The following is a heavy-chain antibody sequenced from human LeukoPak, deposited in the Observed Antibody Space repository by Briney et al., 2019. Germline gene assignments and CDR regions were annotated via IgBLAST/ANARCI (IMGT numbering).Heavy chain of an antibody. Sequence: PSETLSLTCTVSGGSISSSSYYWGWIRQPPGKGLEWIGSIYYSGSTNYNPSLKSRVTISVDTSKNQFSLKLSSVTAADTAVYYCARANGWAAAEGYNYWGQGTLVTVSS. V-gene: IGHV4-39*07. CDR1: GGSISSSSYY. D-gene: IGHD6-13*01. CDR2: IYYSGST. CDR3: ARANGWAAAEGYNY. J-gene: IGHJ4*02.